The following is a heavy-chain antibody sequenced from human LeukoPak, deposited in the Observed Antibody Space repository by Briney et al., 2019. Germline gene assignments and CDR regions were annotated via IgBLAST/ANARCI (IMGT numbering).Heavy chain of an antibody. D-gene: IGHD2-15*01. Sequence: GGSLRLSCSASGFSFSNYAMYWVRQAPGKGLEWVANIKQGGSEKYYVDSVKGRFTISRDNANNSLFLQMNSLRAEDTAVYYCARDFGLRRSGGTCYSVYYYGMDVWGKGTTVTVPS. CDR3: ARDFGLRRSGGTCYSVYYYGMDV. J-gene: IGHJ6*04. CDR2: IKQGGSEK. CDR1: GFSFSNYA. V-gene: IGHV3-7*03.